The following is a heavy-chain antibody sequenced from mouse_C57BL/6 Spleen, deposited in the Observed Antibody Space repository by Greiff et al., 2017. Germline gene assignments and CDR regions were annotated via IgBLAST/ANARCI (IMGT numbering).Heavy chain of an antibody. D-gene: IGHD1-2*01. J-gene: IGHJ4*01. CDR2: INPGSGGT. Sequence: VQLQESGAELVRPGTSVKVSCKASGYAFTNYLIEWVKQRPGQGLEWIGVINPGSGGTNYNEKFKGKATLTADKSSSTAYMQLSSLTSEDSAVYFCARAAPYYAMDYWGQGTSVTVSS. V-gene: IGHV1-54*01. CDR1: GYAFTNYL. CDR3: ARAAPYYAMDY.